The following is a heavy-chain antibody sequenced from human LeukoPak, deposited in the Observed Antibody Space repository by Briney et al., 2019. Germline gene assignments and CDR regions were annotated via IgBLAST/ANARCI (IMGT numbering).Heavy chain of an antibody. V-gene: IGHV4-39*01. Sequence: SETLSLTCTVSGGSISSSSYYWGWIRQPPGKGLEWIGSIYYSGSTYYNPSLKSRVTISVDTSNNQFSLKLTSVTATVTAVYYCARVGYGGNYYFDYWGQGTLVTVSS. CDR1: GGSISSSSYY. J-gene: IGHJ4*02. CDR3: ARVGYGGNYYFDY. D-gene: IGHD4/OR15-4a*01. CDR2: IYYSGST.